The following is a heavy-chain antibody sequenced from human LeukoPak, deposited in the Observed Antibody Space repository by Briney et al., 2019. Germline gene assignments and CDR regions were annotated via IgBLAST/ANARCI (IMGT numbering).Heavy chain of an antibody. J-gene: IGHJ3*01. D-gene: IGHD2-21*02. V-gene: IGHV3-30-3*01. CDR2: ISYDGSNK. Sequence: GGSLRLSCAASGFTFSSYAMHWVRQAPGKGLEWVAVISYDGSNKYYADSVKGRFTISRDNSKNTLYLQMNSLRAEDTAVYYCARDRAYCGGDCYLSGDLTYWGQGTMVTVSS. CDR1: GFTFSSYA. CDR3: ARDRAYCGGDCYLSGDLTY.